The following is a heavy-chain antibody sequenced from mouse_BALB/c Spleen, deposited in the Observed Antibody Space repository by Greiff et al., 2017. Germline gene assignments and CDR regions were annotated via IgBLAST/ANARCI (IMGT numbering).Heavy chain of an antibody. Sequence: EVQLVESGPSLVKPSQTLSLTCSVTGDSITSGYWNWIRKFPGNKLEYMGYISYSGSTYYNPSLKSRISITRDTSKNQYYLQLNSVTTEDTATYYCARWDYGSRDYAMDYWGQGTSVTVSS. CDR1: GDSITSGY. V-gene: IGHV3-8*02. D-gene: IGHD1-1*01. CDR3: ARWDYGSRDYAMDY. CDR2: ISYSGST. J-gene: IGHJ4*01.